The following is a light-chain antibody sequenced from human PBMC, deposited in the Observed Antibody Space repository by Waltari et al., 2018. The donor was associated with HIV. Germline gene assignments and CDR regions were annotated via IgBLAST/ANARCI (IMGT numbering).Light chain of an antibody. CDR3: QQYADSYT. J-gene: IGKJ2*01. CDR2: PAS. CDR1: QSVCGNY. V-gene: IGKV3-20*01. Sequence: EIVLTHAPRPLSFSEGGVAPLSCRASQSVCGNYVAWSQHKPGHAPTRLIYPASTRATRIPDRFSGSGSGTDFTLTISRLEPEDFALYYCQQYADSYTFGRGTKLEI.